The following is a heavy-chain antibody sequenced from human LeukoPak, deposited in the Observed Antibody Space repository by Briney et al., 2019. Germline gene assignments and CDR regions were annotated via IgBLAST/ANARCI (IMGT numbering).Heavy chain of an antibody. CDR2: IYHSGST. D-gene: IGHD6-13*01. V-gene: IGHV4-38-2*02. J-gene: IGHJ5*02. CDR1: GYSISSGYY. Sequence: SETLSLTCTVSGYSISSGYYWGWIRQPPGKGLEWIGSIYHSGSTYYNPSLKSRVTISVDTSKNQFSLKLSSVTAADTAVYYCARVASSSWWWFDPWGQGTLVTVSS. CDR3: ARVASSSWWWFDP.